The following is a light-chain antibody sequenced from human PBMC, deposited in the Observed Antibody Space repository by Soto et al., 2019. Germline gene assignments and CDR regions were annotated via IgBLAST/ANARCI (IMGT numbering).Light chain of an antibody. CDR1: SSNIGNNY. Sequence: QSVLTQPPSVSAAPGQTVTISCSGSSSNIGNNYVSWYQQLPGTAPKLLIYDNNKRTSGIPDRFSGSKSGTSATLGITGLQTGDEADYYCGTWDSSLSAGVFGGGTKVTVL. CDR3: GTWDSSLSAGV. CDR2: DNN. J-gene: IGLJ2*01. V-gene: IGLV1-51*01.